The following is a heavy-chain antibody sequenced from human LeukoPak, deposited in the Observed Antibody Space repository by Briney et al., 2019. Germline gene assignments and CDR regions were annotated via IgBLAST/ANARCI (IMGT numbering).Heavy chain of an antibody. CDR3: ARVGWGIAVAGSLGDYYYYYMDV. D-gene: IGHD6-19*01. J-gene: IGHJ6*03. CDR2: IYTSGST. CDR1: GGSISSYY. Sequence: KPSETLSLTCTVSGGSISSYYWSWIRQPAGKGLEWIGRIYTSGSTNYNPSLKSRVTMSVDTSKNQFSLTLSSVTAADTAVYYCARVGWGIAVAGSLGDYYYYYMDVWGKGTTVTVSS. V-gene: IGHV4-4*07.